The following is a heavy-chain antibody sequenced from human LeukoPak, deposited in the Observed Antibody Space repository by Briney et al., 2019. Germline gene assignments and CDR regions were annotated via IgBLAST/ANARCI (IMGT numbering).Heavy chain of an antibody. Sequence: GGSLRLSCAASGFTFSSYAMSWVRQAPGKGLEWVSAISGSGGSIYYADSVKGRFTISRDNSKNTLYLQMNSLRAEDTAVYYCAKNIIVVVAATLDYWGQGTLVTVSS. CDR3: AKNIIVVVAATLDY. V-gene: IGHV3-23*01. D-gene: IGHD2-15*01. CDR2: ISGSGGSI. J-gene: IGHJ4*02. CDR1: GFTFSSYA.